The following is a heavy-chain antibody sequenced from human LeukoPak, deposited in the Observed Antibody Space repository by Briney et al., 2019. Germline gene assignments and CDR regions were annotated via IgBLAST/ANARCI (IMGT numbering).Heavy chain of an antibody. CDR2: INPNSGGT. D-gene: IGHD2-2*01. CDR1: GYTFTSYY. J-gene: IGHJ4*02. CDR3: ARDDIVVVPAAPAECGGGSCYGGDY. Sequence: ASVKVSCKASGYTFTSYYMHWVRQAPGRGLEWMGWINPNSGGTNYAQKFQGRVTMTRDTSISTAYMELSRLRSDDTAVYYCARDDIVVVPAAPAECGGGSCYGGDYWGQGTLVTVSS. V-gene: IGHV1-2*02.